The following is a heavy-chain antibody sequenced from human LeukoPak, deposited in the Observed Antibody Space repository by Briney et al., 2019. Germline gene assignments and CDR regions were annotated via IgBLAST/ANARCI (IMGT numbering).Heavy chain of an antibody. J-gene: IGHJ5*02. CDR2: IKQDGSEK. Sequence: GGSLRLSCAASGFIFKDFWMIWVRQAPGKGLEWVANIKQDGSEKYYVDSVKGRFTISRDNAKNALYLQMNSLRAEDTAIYYCAKDAQPRSRWFDPWGQGTLVSVSS. CDR3: AKDAQPRSRWFDP. D-gene: IGHD1-14*01. V-gene: IGHV3-7*03. CDR1: GFIFKDFW.